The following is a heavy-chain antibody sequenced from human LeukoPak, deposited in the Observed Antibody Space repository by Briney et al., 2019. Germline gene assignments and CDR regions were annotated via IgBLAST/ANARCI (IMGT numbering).Heavy chain of an antibody. D-gene: IGHD3-10*01. V-gene: IGHV1-69*06. CDR1: GGTFSSYA. J-gene: IGHJ4*02. Sequence: SVNVSFKASGGTFSSYAISWVRQAPGQGLEWMGGIIPIFGTANYAQKFQGRVTITADKSTSTAYMELSSLRSEDTAVYYCAREGGHGGYLDYWGQGTLVTVSS. CDR2: IIPIFGTA. CDR3: AREGGHGGYLDY.